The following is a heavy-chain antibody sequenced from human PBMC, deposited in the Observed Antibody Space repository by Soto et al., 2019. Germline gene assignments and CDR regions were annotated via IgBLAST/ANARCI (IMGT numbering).Heavy chain of an antibody. V-gene: IGHV2-70*01. CDR2: IDWDDDK. CDR1: GFSLSTIGMC. Sequence: SGSTLVNPTRTVTLTCTFSGFSLSTIGMCVSWIRQPPGKALEWLALIDWDDDKYYNTSLKTRLTISKDTSKNQVVLTMTNMDPVDTATYYCARIPNRHYDFWSGFYTRGNCMDVWGQGTTVTVSS. D-gene: IGHD3-3*01. J-gene: IGHJ6*02. CDR3: ARIPNRHYDFWSGFYTRGNCMDV.